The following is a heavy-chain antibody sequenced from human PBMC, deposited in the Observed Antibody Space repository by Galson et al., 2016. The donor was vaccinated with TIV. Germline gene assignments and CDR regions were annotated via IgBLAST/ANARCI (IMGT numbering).Heavy chain of an antibody. D-gene: IGHD3-10*01. V-gene: IGHV1-69*13. CDR2: IIPIFGIA. CDR1: GVTFSSFA. Sequence: SVKVSCKASGVTFSSFAISWVRQAPGQGLEWVGRIIPIFGIANNAQKFQGRVTITADESTSTAYMELRSLTSDDTAIYYCARDPRHYYGRFDYWGQGTLVTVSS. J-gene: IGHJ4*02. CDR3: ARDPRHYYGRFDY.